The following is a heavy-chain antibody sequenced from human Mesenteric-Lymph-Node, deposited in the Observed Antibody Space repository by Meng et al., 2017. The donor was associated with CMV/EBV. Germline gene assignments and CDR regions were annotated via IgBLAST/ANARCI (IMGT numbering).Heavy chain of an antibody. CDR1: GFSFSRYE. D-gene: IGHD6-19*01. CDR2: ISSSGSDI. CDR3: ARDGAVAGTRFDY. Sequence: GESLKISCAASGFSFSRYEMMWVRQAPGKGLEWVSYISSSGSDIYYADSLKGRFTVSRDTAKDSLYLQMNSLRAEDTALYYCARDGAVAGTRFDYWGQGTLVTVSS. V-gene: IGHV3-48*03. J-gene: IGHJ4*02.